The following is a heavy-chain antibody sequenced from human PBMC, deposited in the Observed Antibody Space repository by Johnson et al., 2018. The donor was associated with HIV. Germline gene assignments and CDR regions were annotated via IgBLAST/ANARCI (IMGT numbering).Heavy chain of an antibody. J-gene: IGHJ3*02. CDR2: MSHDGTNT. CDR3: ARGPYYYDNFGFFGAFDI. Sequence: QVQLVESGGGVVQPGRSLRLSCAASGFMFSYYAMHWVRQAPGKGLEWVAVMSHDGTNTYYVDSRKGRFAISRDNSKNTLFLQMNSLRAEDPAVYYCARGPYYYDNFGFFGAFDIWGQGTMVTVSS. D-gene: IGHD3-22*01. CDR1: GFMFSYYA. V-gene: IGHV3-30*09.